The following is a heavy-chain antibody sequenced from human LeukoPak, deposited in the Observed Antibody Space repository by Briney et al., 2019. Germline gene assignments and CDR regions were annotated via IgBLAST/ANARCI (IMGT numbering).Heavy chain of an antibody. J-gene: IGHJ4*02. V-gene: IGHV3-23*01. Sequence: SGGSLRLSCAASGFTFSSYAMSWVRQAPGKGLEWVSVISGSGGSTYYADSVKGRFTISRDNSKNTLYLQMNSLRAEDTAVYYCTRDWRNLGYDYWGQGTLVTVSS. D-gene: IGHD5-12*01. CDR2: ISGSGGST. CDR3: TRDWRNLGYDY. CDR1: GFTFSSYA.